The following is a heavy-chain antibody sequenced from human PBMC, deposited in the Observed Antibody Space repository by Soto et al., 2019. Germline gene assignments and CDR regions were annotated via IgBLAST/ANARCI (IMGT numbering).Heavy chain of an antibody. D-gene: IGHD5-18*01. CDR3: ARDWSKFSYNYPYYYAMDA. CDR2: LYSSGTT. CDR1: GFSVTNSY. V-gene: IGHV3-53*02. J-gene: IGHJ6*02. Sequence: EVQLVETGGGLIQPGGSLRLSCTVSGFSVTNSYINWVRQAPGKGLEWASILYSSGTTYYADSVRGRFTVSRDDSKNTLFLHMNSLRADDTAVYYCARDWSKFSYNYPYYYAMDAWGQGTTVTVSS.